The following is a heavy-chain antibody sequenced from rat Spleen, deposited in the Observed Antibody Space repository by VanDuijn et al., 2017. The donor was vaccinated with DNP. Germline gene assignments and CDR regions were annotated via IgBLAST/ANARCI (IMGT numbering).Heavy chain of an antibody. D-gene: IGHD1-10*01. CDR1: GFTFNNYW. Sequence: EVQLVESGGDLVQPGRSLKLSCKVSGFTFNNYWMAWIRQVPGKGLEWIASIASSGGNTFYLDSVKGRFTVSRDNSRNALYLQMNSLRSEDTATYYCASSYNNYWDWFAYWGQGTLVTVSS. V-gene: IGHV5-31*01. J-gene: IGHJ3*01. CDR3: ASSYNNYWDWFAY. CDR2: IASSGGNT.